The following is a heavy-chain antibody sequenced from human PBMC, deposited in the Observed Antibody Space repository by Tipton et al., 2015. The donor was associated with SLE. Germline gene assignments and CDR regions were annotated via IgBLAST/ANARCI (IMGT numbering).Heavy chain of an antibody. CDR3: ARGTFGVVTIPYYYYSMDV. J-gene: IGHJ6*02. Sequence: TLSLTCTVSGGSVSSDTYYWGWVRQSAGKGVEWIGEINHRGSTNYNPSLKSRLTISVDTSKNQFSLKLSSVTAADTAVYYCARGTFGVVTIPYYYYSMDVWGQGTTVTVSS. CDR1: GGSVSSDTYY. V-gene: IGHV4-39*07. D-gene: IGHD3-3*01. CDR2: INHRGST.